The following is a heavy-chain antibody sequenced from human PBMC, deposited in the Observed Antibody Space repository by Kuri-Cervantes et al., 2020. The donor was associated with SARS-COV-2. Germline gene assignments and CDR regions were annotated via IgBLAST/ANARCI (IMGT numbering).Heavy chain of an antibody. CDR2: INHSGST. CDR1: GGSFSGYY. J-gene: IGHJ5*02. D-gene: IGHD4/OR15-4a*01. CDR3: ARDYGGRVVWFDP. V-gene: IGHV4-34*09. Sequence: SETLSLTCAVYGGSFSGYYWSWIRQPPGKGLEWIGEINHSGSTYYNPSLKSRVTISVDTSKNQFSLKLSSVTAADTAVYYCARDYGGRVVWFDPWGQGTLVTVSS.